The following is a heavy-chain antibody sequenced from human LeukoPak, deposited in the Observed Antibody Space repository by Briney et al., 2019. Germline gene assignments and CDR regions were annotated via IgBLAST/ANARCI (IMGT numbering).Heavy chain of an antibody. D-gene: IGHD6-19*01. J-gene: IGHJ4*02. Sequence: GSGPALVKPTQTLTLTCTFSGFSLSTSGMRVSWIRQPPGKALEWLARIDWDDDKFYGTSLKTRLTISKDTSKNQVVLTLTNMDPVDTATYYCAHNSGWSFDYWGQGTLVTVSS. CDR2: IDWDDDK. CDR1: GFSLSTSGMR. CDR3: AHNSGWSFDY. V-gene: IGHV2-70*04.